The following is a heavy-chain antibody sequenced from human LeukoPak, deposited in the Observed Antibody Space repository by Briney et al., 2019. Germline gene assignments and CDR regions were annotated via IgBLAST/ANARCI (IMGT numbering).Heavy chain of an antibody. Sequence: SETLSLTCTVSGGSISSYYWSWIRQPPGKGLEWIGYIYYSGSTNYNPSLKSRVTISVDTSKNQFSLKLSSETAADTAVYYCARDHVSRSGPNDAFDIWGQGTMVTASS. D-gene: IGHD3-10*02. CDR3: ARDHVSRSGPNDAFDI. J-gene: IGHJ3*02. CDR2: IYYSGST. CDR1: GGSISSYY. V-gene: IGHV4-59*01.